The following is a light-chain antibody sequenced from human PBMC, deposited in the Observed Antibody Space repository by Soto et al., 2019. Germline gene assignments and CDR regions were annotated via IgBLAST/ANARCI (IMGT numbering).Light chain of an antibody. J-gene: IGKJ4*01. CDR1: QSISSW. Sequence: DIQMTQSPSTLSGSVGARVPIICRDSQSISSWLAWYQQKPGKAPKLLIYKASSLESGVPLRFSGSGSGTEFTLTISSLQPDDFATYYCQQYNSYSPLTFGGGTKVDI. V-gene: IGKV1-5*03. CDR3: QQYNSYSPLT. CDR2: KAS.